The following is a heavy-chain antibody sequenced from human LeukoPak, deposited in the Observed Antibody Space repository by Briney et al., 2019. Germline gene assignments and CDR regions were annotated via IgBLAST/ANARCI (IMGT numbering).Heavy chain of an antibody. J-gene: IGHJ2*01. V-gene: IGHV4-34*01. CDR2: INHSGST. D-gene: IGHD3-10*01. CDR3: ARSYYKVWYFDL. Sequence: SETLSLTCAVYGGSFSGYYWSWIRQPPGKGLEWIGEINHSGSTNYNPSLKSRVTISVVTSKNQFSLKLSSVTAADTAVYYCARSYYKVWYFDLWGRGTLVTVSS. CDR1: GGSFSGYY.